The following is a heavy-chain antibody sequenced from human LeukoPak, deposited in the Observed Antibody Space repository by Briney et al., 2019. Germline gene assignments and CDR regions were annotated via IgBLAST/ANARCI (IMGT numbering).Heavy chain of an antibody. CDR2: ISGGGGST. D-gene: IGHD3-3*01. J-gene: IGHJ4*02. Sequence: GGSLRLSCAASGFTFSSYTMSWVRQAPGKGLEWVSAISGGGGSTYYADSVKGRFTISRDNSKNTLYLQMNSLRAEDTAVYYCAKESTIFGVAFFDYWGQGTLVTVSS. CDR1: GFTFSSYT. CDR3: AKESTIFGVAFFDY. V-gene: IGHV3-23*01.